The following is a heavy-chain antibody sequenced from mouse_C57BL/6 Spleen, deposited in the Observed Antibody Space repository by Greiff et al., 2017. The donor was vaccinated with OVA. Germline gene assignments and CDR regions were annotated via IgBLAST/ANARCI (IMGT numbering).Heavy chain of an antibody. V-gene: IGHV1-15*01. J-gene: IGHJ3*01. CDR3: TRSHYYGSPPFAY. CDR2: IDPETGGT. CDR1: GYTFTDYE. D-gene: IGHD1-1*01. Sequence: QVQLQQSGAELVRPGASVTLSCKASGYTFTDYEMHWVKQTPVHGLEWIGAIDPETGGTAYNQKFKGKAILTADKSSSTAYMELRSLTSEDSAVYYCTRSHYYGSPPFAYWGQGTLVTVSA.